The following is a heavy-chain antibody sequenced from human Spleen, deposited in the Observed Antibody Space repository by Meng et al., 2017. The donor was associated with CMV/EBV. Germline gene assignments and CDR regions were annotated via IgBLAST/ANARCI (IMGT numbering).Heavy chain of an antibody. Sequence: EVQLVESGGGLVKPGGSLRLSCAASGFTFSSYSMNWVRQAPGKGLEWVSSISSSSSYIYYADSVKGRFTISRDNAKNSLYLQMNSLRAEDTAVYYCARAAVDTAMVLDYWGQGTLVTVSS. D-gene: IGHD5-18*01. J-gene: IGHJ4*02. CDR2: ISSSSSYI. V-gene: IGHV3-21*01. CDR1: GFTFSSYS. CDR3: ARAAVDTAMVLDY.